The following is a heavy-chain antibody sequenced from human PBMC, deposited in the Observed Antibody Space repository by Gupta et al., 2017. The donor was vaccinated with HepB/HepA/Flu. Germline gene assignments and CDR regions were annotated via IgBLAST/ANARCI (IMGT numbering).Heavy chain of an antibody. V-gene: IGHV4-59*08. CDR3: ARHKGDSSGYYYAPYYYYGMDV. J-gene: IGHJ6*02. CDR2: IYYSGST. CDR1: GASISSHY. Sequence: QVQLQESDSGLVKPSETLSLTCTVSGASISSHYWSWIRQPPGKGLEWIGYIYYSGSTNYNPSLKSRVTISVDTSKNQFSLKLSSVTAADTAVYYCARHKGDSSGYYYAPYYYYGMDVWGQGTTVTVSS. D-gene: IGHD3-22*01.